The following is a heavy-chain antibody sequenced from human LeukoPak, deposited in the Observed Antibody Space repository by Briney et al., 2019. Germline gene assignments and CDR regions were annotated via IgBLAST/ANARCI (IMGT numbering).Heavy chain of an antibody. V-gene: IGHV7-4-1*02. D-gene: IGHD3-10*01. CDR1: GYKFISYA. CDR2: INTDTGNP. CDR3: ARGGYYGGSGTYGFSYY. J-gene: IGHJ4*02. Sequence: ASVNVSCKGYGYKFISYAMNWVRQAPGQGPEWMGWINTDTGNPTYARGFTGQYVFSVDTSVTTAYLQINSLRTEDTAVYYCARGGYYGGSGTYGFSYYWGQGSLVTVSS.